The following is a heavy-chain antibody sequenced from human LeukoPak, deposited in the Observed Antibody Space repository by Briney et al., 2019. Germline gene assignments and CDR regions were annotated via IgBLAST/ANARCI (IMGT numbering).Heavy chain of an antibody. CDR1: GFTFSSYA. V-gene: IGHV3-30-3*01. D-gene: IGHD2-2*01. J-gene: IGHJ4*02. Sequence: PGRSLRLSCAASGFTFSSYAMHGVRQAPGKGLEWVAVISYDGSNKYYADSVKGRFTISRDNSKNTLYLQMNSLRAEDTAVYYCARDPNAVVVPAGDFDYWGQGTLVTVSS. CDR3: ARDPNAVVVPAGDFDY. CDR2: ISYDGSNK.